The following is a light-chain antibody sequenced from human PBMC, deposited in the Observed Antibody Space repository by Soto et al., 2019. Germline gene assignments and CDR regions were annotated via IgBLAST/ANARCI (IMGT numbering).Light chain of an antibody. Sequence: QSVLTQPPSASGTPGQRVTISCSGSRASIGSNTVTWYQHLPEAAPKLLVYNNNQRPSGVPALFSGSDCDTTASLPLSGPQFEDGAVYHCAAWDDSLCCPVFGGGTKVTVL. CDR2: NNN. CDR1: RASIGSNT. J-gene: IGLJ3*02. V-gene: IGLV1-44*01. CDR3: AAWDDSLCCPV.